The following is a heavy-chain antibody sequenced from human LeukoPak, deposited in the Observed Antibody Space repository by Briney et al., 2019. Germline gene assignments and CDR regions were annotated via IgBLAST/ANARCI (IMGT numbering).Heavy chain of an antibody. V-gene: IGHV4-59*01. CDR3: ASTKGYCSSTSCYDNWFDP. D-gene: IGHD2-2*01. Sequence: SETLSLTCTVSGGSISSYYWSWIRQPPGKGQEWIGYIYYSGSTNYNPSLKSRVTISVDTSKNQFSLKLSSVTAADTAVYYCASTKGYCSSTSCYDNWFDPWGQGTLVTVSS. CDR2: IYYSGST. J-gene: IGHJ5*02. CDR1: GGSISSYY.